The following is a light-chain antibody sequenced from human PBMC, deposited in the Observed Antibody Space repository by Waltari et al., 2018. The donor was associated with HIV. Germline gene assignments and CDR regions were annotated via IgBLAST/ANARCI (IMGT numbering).Light chain of an antibody. CDR1: SSTPGAGYD. CDR2: GNT. V-gene: IGLV1-40*01. CDR3: QSYDSSLSGWV. J-gene: IGLJ3*02. Sequence: QSVLTQPPSVSGAPGQRVTISCSGSSSTPGAGYDIPWYQQLPGTAPRLLIYGNTNRPSGVPDRFSGSKSGTSASLAITGLQAEDEADYYCQSYDSSLSGWVFGGGTKLTVV.